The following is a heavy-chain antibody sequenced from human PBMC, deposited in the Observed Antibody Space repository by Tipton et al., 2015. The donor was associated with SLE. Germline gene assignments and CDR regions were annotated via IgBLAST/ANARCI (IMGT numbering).Heavy chain of an antibody. CDR3: ARRAVAGYFDS. CDR2: VNPNSGNT. J-gene: IGHJ4*02. CDR1: GYTFSDYY. V-gene: IGHV1-8*02. Sequence: QLVQSGADVKKPGASMKVSCKTSGYTFSDYYIHWMRQAPGQGLEWMGWVNPNSGNTAYAQKFQGRVTMTRDTSISTAYMELSSLTSEDTAVYYCARRAVAGYFDSWGQGTLVTVSS. D-gene: IGHD6-19*01.